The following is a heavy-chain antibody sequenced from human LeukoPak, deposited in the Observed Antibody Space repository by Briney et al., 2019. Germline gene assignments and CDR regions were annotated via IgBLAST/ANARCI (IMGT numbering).Heavy chain of an antibody. CDR2: INAGNGNT. V-gene: IGHV1-3*01. CDR3: ARDSFPAYYYDSSGYREPFDY. J-gene: IGHJ4*02. D-gene: IGHD3-22*01. Sequence: GGSLRLSCAASGFTFSSYAMHWVRQAPGQRLEWLGWINAGNGNTKYSQKFQGRVTITRDTSASTAYMELSSLRSEDTAVYYCARDSFPAYYYDSSGYREPFDYWGQGTLVTVSS. CDR1: GFTFSSYA.